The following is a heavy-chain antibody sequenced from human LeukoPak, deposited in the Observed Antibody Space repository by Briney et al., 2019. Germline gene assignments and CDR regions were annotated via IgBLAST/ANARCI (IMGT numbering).Heavy chain of an antibody. CDR2: ISGSGGLT. V-gene: IGHV3-23*01. Sequence: GGSLRLSWAVSGSIFSSYAMSWVRQAPGKGLEWVSVISGSGGLTYYADSVKGRFTISRDNSKNTLYLQMNSLRADDTAVYYCARDLRRDCSTTTCYAFDYWGQGTLVTVSS. J-gene: IGHJ4*02. D-gene: IGHD2-2*01. CDR1: GSIFSSYA. CDR3: ARDLRRDCSTTTCYAFDY.